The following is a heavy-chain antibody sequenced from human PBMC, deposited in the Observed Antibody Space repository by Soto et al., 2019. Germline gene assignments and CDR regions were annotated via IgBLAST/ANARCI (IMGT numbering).Heavy chain of an antibody. D-gene: IGHD6-19*01. CDR3: AEGGWQFDY. V-gene: IGHV4-59*01. CDR2: IYYSGST. Sequence: XXTLSLPCTVSGGSISSYYWRWIRQPPGKGLEWIGYIYYSGSTNYNPSLKSRVTISVDTSKNQFSLKTSSVTAADTAVYYCAEGGWQFDYWGQGTLVTVSS. J-gene: IGHJ4*02. CDR1: GGSISSYY.